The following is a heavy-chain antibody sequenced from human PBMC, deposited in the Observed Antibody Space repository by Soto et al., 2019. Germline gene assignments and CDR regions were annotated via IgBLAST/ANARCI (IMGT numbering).Heavy chain of an antibody. CDR3: ASTVTTYYYYYYGMDV. D-gene: IGHD4-17*01. Sequence: GGSLRLSCAASGFTFSSYAMHWVRQAPGKGLEWVAVISYDGSNKYYADSVKGRFTISRDNSKNALYLQMNSLRAEDTAVYYCASTVTTYYYYYYGMDVWGQGTTVTVSS. J-gene: IGHJ6*02. CDR1: GFTFSSYA. CDR2: ISYDGSNK. V-gene: IGHV3-30-3*01.